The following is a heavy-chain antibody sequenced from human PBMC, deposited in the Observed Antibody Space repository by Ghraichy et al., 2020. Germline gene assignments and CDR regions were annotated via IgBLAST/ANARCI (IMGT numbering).Heavy chain of an antibody. CDR1: GGSFNGYY. D-gene: IGHD3-10*01. CDR3: ARGRYFGSGSFLY. CDR2: VNHSGST. V-gene: IGHV4-34*01. J-gene: IGHJ4*02. Sequence: ETLSLTCAVHGGSFNGYYWSWIRQSPGKGLEWIGEVNHSGSTNYKPSLKSRVTISVDTSKNQFSLELNSVTAADTAVYYCARGRYFGSGSFLYWGQGTLVTVSA.